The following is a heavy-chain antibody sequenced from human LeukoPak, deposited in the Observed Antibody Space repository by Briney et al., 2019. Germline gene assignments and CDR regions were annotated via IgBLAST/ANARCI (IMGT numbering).Heavy chain of an antibody. CDR3: ARDGSGYWFDY. Sequence: GGSLRLSCAASGFTFRRYTMHWVRQAPGKGLEWVAVISYDGRNENYADSVSGRFTISRDNSKNTLYLQMNSLRAEDTAVYYCARDGSGYWFDYWGQGTLVTVSS. CDR1: GFTFRRYT. J-gene: IGHJ4*02. D-gene: IGHD3-22*01. CDR2: ISYDGRNE. V-gene: IGHV3-30*01.